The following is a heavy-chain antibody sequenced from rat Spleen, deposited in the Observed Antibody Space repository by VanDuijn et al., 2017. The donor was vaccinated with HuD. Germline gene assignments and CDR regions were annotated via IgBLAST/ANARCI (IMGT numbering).Heavy chain of an antibody. CDR1: GFSLTSYH. CDR3: APLSGYYSSYIPTYYGYN. V-gene: IGHV2-32*01. J-gene: IGHJ2*01. CDR2: MWSDGDT. Sequence: QVQLKESGPGLVQPSQTLSLTCTVSGFSLTSYHVHWVRQPPGKGLEWMGVMWSDGDTSYNSAPKSRLSISRDTSKSQVFLKMSSLQTEDTATYYCAPLSGYYSSYIPTYYGYNWGQGVMVTVSS. D-gene: IGHD1-2*01.